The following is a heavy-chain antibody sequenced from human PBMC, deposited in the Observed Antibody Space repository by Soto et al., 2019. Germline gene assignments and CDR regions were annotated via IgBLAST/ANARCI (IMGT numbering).Heavy chain of an antibody. CDR2: IYYSGST. J-gene: IGHJ4*02. CDR3: ARQGSGYDFELDY. V-gene: IGHV4-39*01. CDR1: GGSISSSSYY. Sequence: PSETLSLTCTVSGGSISSSSYYWGWIRQPPGKGLEWIGSIYYSGSTYYNPSLKSRVTISVDTSKNQFSLKLSSATAADTAVYYCARQGSGYDFELDYWGQGTLVTVSS. D-gene: IGHD5-12*01.